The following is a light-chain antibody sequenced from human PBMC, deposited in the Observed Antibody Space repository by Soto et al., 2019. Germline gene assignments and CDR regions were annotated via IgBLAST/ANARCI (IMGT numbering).Light chain of an antibody. Sequence: EIVLTQSPGTLSLSPGERATLSCRASQSVSSSYLAWYQQKPCQAPRRLIYGASSRATGIPDRFSGSGSGTDVTLTISRLEPEDFAVDYCQQYGSSPRTFGQGTKVEIK. CDR1: QSVSSSY. J-gene: IGKJ1*01. CDR3: QQYGSSPRT. CDR2: GAS. V-gene: IGKV3-20*01.